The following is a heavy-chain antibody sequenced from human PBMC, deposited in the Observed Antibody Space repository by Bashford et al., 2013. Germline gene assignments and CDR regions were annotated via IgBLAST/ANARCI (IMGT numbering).Heavy chain of an antibody. D-gene: IGHD2-2*01. CDR1: GFTFSSSP. CDR2: ISGADGST. CDR3: AKVRGVVPAALCIDY. Sequence: GSLRLSCAASGFTFSSSPMSWVRQTPGKGLEWVSAISGADGSTYYADSVKGRFTISRDNSKNTLYLQVNSLRVEDTAVYYCAKVRGVVPAALCIDYWGQGIQVTVSS. V-gene: IGHV3-23*01. J-gene: IGHJ4*02.